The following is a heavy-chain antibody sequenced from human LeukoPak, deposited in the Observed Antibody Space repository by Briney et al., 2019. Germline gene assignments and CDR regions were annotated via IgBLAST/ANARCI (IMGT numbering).Heavy chain of an antibody. D-gene: IGHD2/OR15-2a*01. Sequence: GGSLRLSCAASGFPFISFNMIWVRRAPGKGLEWVSSIRSDSSYKYYADSVKGRLTISRDNSKNTLYLQMNSLRAEDTAVYYCAREGPRGNSQFDYWGQGTLVTVSS. CDR2: IRSDSSYK. J-gene: IGHJ4*02. CDR3: AREGPRGNSQFDY. CDR1: GFPFISFN. V-gene: IGHV3-21*01.